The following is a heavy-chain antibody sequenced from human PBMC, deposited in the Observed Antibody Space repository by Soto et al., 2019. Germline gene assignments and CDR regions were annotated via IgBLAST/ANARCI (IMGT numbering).Heavy chain of an antibody. D-gene: IGHD3-10*01. Sequence: SATLSIPCSVSGGSINSYWWSWIRQPAGKGLEWIGRVYSTGTTDYNPSLNSRATMSVETSKNQFSLKLTSVTAADTAVYYCARDIGSYAYGEGYWGQGIQVTVSS. CDR2: VYSTGTT. CDR3: ARDIGSYAYGEGY. CDR1: GGSINSYW. V-gene: IGHV4-4*07. J-gene: IGHJ4*02.